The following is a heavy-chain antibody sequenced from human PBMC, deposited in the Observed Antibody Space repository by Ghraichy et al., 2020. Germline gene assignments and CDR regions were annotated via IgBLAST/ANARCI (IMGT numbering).Heavy chain of an antibody. CDR1: GGSISSDTHY. Sequence: GSLRLSCTVSGGSISSDTHYWGWIRQAPGRGLEWIASIYYRGSTYYNPSLKSRVTISVDTSKNQFSLRLSSVTAADTAVYYCARDTIAVSGIFDSWGQGTLVTVSS. D-gene: IGHD6-19*01. CDR2: IYYRGST. V-gene: IGHV4-39*02. CDR3: ARDTIAVSGIFDS. J-gene: IGHJ4*02.